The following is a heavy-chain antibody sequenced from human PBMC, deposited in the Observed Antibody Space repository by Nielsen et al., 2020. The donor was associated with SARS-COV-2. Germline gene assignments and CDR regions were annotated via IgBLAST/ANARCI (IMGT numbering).Heavy chain of an antibody. CDR3: VKARVPAAMSFYFDY. D-gene: IGHD2-2*01. CDR2: ISSNGGST. V-gene: IGHV3-64D*08. CDR1: GFTFSSYA. Sequence: GESLKISCSASGFTFSSYAMHWVRQAPGKGLEYVSAISSNGGSTYYADSVKGRFTISRDNSKNTLYLQMSSLRAEDTAVYYCVKARVPAAMSFYFDYWGQGTLVTVSS. J-gene: IGHJ4*02.